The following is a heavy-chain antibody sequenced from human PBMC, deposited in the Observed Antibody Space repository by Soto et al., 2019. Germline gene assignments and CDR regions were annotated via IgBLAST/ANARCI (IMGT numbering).Heavy chain of an antibody. J-gene: IGHJ4*02. V-gene: IGHV4-59*12. CDR1: GGSISSYY. CDR3: ARGEYYDSSGHYLAY. D-gene: IGHD3-22*01. CDR2: IYYSGST. Sequence: PSETLSLTCTVSGGSISSYYWSWIRQPPGKGLEWIGYIYYSGSTNYNPSLKSRVTISVDTSKNTLYLQMNSLRAEDTAVYYCARGEYYDSSGHYLAYWGQGTRVTVSS.